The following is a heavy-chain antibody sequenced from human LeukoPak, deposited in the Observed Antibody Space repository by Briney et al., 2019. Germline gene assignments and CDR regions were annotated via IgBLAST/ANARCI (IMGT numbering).Heavy chain of an antibody. CDR3: ARASFGGSYSTFDY. J-gene: IGHJ4*02. V-gene: IGHV1-2*02. CDR1: GYTFTSYG. D-gene: IGHD1-26*01. CDR2: INPNSGGT. Sequence: GASVKVSCKASGYTFTSYGISWVRQAPGQGLEWMGWINPNSGGTNYAQKFQGRVTMTRDTSISTAYMELSRLRSDDTAVYYCARASFGGSYSTFDYWGQGTLVTVSS.